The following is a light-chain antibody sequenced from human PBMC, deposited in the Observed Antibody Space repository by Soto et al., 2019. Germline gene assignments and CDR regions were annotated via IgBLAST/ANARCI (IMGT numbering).Light chain of an antibody. CDR1: SSNIGGNS. Sequence: QSVLTQPPSVSADPGQKVTISCSGSSSNIGGNSVSWYQQLPGTAPKLLIYDDNKRPSGIPDRSSGSKSGTSATLGITGFQTGDEADYYCGSWDSSLSAYVFGTGTKVTVL. J-gene: IGLJ1*01. CDR2: DDN. V-gene: IGLV1-51*01. CDR3: GSWDSSLSAYV.